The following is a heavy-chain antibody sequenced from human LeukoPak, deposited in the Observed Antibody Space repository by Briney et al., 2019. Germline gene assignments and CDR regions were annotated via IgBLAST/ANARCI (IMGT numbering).Heavy chain of an antibody. J-gene: IGHJ4*02. CDR1: GYTLTELS. CDR3: ATVVVVQYYFDY. CDR2: FDPEDGET. D-gene: IGHD2-15*01. V-gene: IGHV1-24*01. Sequence: ASVKVSCKVSGYTLTELSMHWVRQAPGKGLEWMGGFDPEDGETIYAQKFQGRVTMTEDTSTDTAYMELSSLRSEDTAVYYCATVVVVQYYFDYWGQGTLVTVSS.